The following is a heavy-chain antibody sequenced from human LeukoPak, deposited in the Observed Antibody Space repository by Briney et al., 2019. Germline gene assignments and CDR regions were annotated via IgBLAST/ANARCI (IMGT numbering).Heavy chain of an antibody. V-gene: IGHV4-61*02. CDR3: ARDRPVTLFGVVLKGAQGYYYMDV. D-gene: IGHD3-3*01. CDR2: IYTSGST. Sequence: SQTLSLTCTVSGGSISSGSYYWSWIRQPAGKGLEWIGRIYTSGSTNYNPSLKSRVTISVDTSKNQFSLKLSSVTAADTAVYYCARDRPVTLFGVVLKGAQGYYYMDVWGKGTTVTVSS. CDR1: GGSISSGSYY. J-gene: IGHJ6*03.